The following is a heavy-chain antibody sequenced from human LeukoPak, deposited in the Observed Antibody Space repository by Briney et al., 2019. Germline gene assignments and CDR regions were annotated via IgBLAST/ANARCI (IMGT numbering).Heavy chain of an antibody. CDR2: TSSSSGYI. D-gene: IGHD3-9*01. CDR3: VREGTGVLRYLAY. V-gene: IGHV3-21*06. Sequence: GGSLRLSCAASGFTFDDYMMHWVRQAPGKGLEWVSSTSSSSGYINYADSVKGRFTISRDNAKNSLFLQMNSLRVEDTAVYFCVREGTGVLRYLAYWGQGSLVTVSS. CDR1: GFTFDDYM. J-gene: IGHJ4*02.